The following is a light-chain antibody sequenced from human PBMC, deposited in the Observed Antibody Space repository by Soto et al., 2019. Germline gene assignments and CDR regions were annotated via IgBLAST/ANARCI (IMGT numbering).Light chain of an antibody. CDR2: GPS. CDR1: QTISSN. CDR3: QQYNNWPPLT. V-gene: IGKV3-15*01. Sequence: EVVLTQSPATLSVSPGERATLSCRASQTISSNLAWYQQKPGQAPRLLIYGPSTRATGIPARFSGSGSGTEFTLTISSLQSEDFAVYYCQQYNNWPPLTFGQGTKVEIK. J-gene: IGKJ1*01.